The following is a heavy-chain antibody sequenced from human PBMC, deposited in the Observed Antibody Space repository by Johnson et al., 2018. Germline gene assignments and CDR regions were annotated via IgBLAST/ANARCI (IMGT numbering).Heavy chain of an antibody. CDR2: IKQDGSEQ. D-gene: IGHD4-23*01. V-gene: IGHV3-7*01. J-gene: IGHJ3*02. CDR3: SRVCCSGGISNMFDAFDI. Sequence: VQSGGSLILSCAASGFTFNSFWMSWVRQAPGKGLEWVANIKQDGSEQYYVDSLKGRFTISRDNAKNSLYLQMNNLRAEDTAFYYCSRVCCSGGISNMFDAFDIWGQGTMVTVSS. CDR1: GFTFNSFW.